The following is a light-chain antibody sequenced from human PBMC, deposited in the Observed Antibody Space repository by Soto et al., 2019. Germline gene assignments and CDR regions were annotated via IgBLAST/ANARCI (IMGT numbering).Light chain of an antibody. CDR2: KAS. CDR1: QSISSW. J-gene: IGKJ1*01. CDR3: QHYNSYSEA. V-gene: IGKV1-5*03. Sequence: IRITQSPSTLSASVVDRVTMTCRASQSISSWLAWYQQKPGKAPKLLIYKASTLKSGVPSRFSGSGSGTEFTLTISSLQPDDFATYYCQHYNSYSEAFGQGTKVDIK.